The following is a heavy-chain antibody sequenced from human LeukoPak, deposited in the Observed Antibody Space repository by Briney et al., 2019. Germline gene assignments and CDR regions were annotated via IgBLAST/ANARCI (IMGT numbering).Heavy chain of an antibody. CDR1: GFTFSTYA. CDR3: ARESPEWRYFDY. D-gene: IGHD2-8*01. J-gene: IGHJ4*02. V-gene: IGHV3-23*01. CDR2: ISGSASRT. Sequence: GGSLRLSCAASGFTFSTYAMNCVRQAPGKGLEWVSSISGSASRTYYADSVKGRFTISRDNAKNSLYLQMNSLRAEDTAVYYCARESPEWRYFDYWGQGTLVTVSS.